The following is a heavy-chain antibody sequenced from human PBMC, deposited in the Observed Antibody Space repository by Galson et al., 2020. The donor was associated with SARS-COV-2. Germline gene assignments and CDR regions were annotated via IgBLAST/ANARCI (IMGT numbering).Heavy chain of an antibody. CDR1: GFTFDDYA. CDR3: AKDPCSGGSCYWSYGMDV. D-gene: IGHD2-15*01. Sequence: SLKISCAASGFTFDDYAMHWVRQAPGKGLEWVSGISWNSGSIGYADSVKGRFTISRDNAKNSLYLQMNSLRAEDTALYYCAKDPCSGGSCYWSYGMDVWGQGTTVTVSS. CDR2: ISWNSGSI. J-gene: IGHJ6*02. V-gene: IGHV3-9*01.